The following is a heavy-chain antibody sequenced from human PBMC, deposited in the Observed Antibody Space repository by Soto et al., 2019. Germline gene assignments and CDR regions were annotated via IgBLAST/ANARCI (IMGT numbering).Heavy chain of an antibody. CDR3: ARSYYGAFDY. CDR2: ISAYNGNT. J-gene: IGHJ4*02. Sequence: ASVKVSCKASGYTFNTYGVGWVRQAPGQGLEWMGWISAYNGNTNYAQNLQGRVTMTTDTSTSTSYMELRSLRSDDTAVYFCARSYYGAFDYWGQGTLVTVSS. CDR1: GYTFNTYG. V-gene: IGHV1-18*01. D-gene: IGHD3-3*01.